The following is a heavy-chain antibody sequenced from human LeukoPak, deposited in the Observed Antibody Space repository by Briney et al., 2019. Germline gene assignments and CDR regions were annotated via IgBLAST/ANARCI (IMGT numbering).Heavy chain of an antibody. Sequence: TASKTLSLTCTVSGGSISSSSYYWGWIRQPPGKGLEWIGSIYYSGSTYYNPSLKSRVTISVDTSKNQFSLKLSSVTAADTAVYYCASSPEGGYCSSTSCYGALDIWGQGTMVTVSS. CDR2: IYYSGST. V-gene: IGHV4-39*01. CDR3: ASSPEGGYCSSTSCYGALDI. J-gene: IGHJ3*02. D-gene: IGHD2-2*01. CDR1: GGSISSSSYY.